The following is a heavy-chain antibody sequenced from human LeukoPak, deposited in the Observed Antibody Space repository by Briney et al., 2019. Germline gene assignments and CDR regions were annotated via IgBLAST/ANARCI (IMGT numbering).Heavy chain of an antibody. Sequence: GGSLRLSCAASGFSVSNNYMSWVRQAPGKGLEWVSVIYSGGSTFYAVSVKGRFTISRDNSKNTLYLQMNSLRAEDTAVYYCASDSYSPEYFQHRGQGTLVTVSS. J-gene: IGHJ1*01. CDR3: ASDSYSPEYFQH. CDR2: IYSGGST. V-gene: IGHV3-66*01. CDR1: GFSVSNNY. D-gene: IGHD2-15*01.